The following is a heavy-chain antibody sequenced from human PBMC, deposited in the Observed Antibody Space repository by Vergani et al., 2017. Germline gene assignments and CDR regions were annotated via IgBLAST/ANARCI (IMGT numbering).Heavy chain of an antibody. CDR3: ARDLVASPYCGGDCYSAFDL. V-gene: IGHV4-4*07. CDR1: GGSISSYY. J-gene: IGHJ2*01. CDR2: IYTSGST. Sequence: QVQLQESGPGLVKPSETLSLTCTVSGGSISSYYWSWIRQPAGKGLEWIGRIYTSGSTNYNPSLKSRVTMSVDTSKNQFSLKLSSVTAADTAVYYCARDLVASPYCGGDCYSAFDLWGRGTLVTVSS. D-gene: IGHD2-21*02.